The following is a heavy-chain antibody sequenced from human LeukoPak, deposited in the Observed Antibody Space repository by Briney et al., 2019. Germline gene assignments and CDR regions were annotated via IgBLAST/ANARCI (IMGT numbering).Heavy chain of an antibody. CDR3: VRGVRVPDY. CDR1: GFTFSDSW. D-gene: IGHD2-2*01. Sequence: GGSLRLSCAASGFTFSDSWMSWLRQTPEKGLEWVAYINPDGSAEEYVDSVRGRFSLSRDNTKNSLSLQLSSLRADDSAVYYCVRGVRVPDYWGHGTPVTVSS. CDR2: INPDGSAE. V-gene: IGHV3-7*01. J-gene: IGHJ4*01.